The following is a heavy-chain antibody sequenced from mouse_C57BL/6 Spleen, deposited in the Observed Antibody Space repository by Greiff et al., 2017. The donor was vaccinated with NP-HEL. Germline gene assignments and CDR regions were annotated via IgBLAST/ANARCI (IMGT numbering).Heavy chain of an antibody. CDR3: ANWDVEFAY. D-gene: IGHD4-1*01. Sequence: EVKLEESGPGLVKPSQSLSLTCSVTGYSITSGYYWNWIRQFPGNKLEWMGYISYDGSNNYNPSLKNRISITRDTSKNQFFLKLNSVTTEDTATYYCANWDVEFAYWGQGTLVTVSA. CDR2: ISYDGSN. J-gene: IGHJ3*01. V-gene: IGHV3-6*01. CDR1: GYSITSGYY.